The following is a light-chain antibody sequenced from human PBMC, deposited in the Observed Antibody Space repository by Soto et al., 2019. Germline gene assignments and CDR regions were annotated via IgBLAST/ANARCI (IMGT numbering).Light chain of an antibody. J-gene: IGKJ3*01. CDR1: QSVLSSSNNKNY. Sequence: DIVMTQSPDSLAVSLGERATINCKSTQSVLSSSNNKNYLAWYQQKPGQPPKLLIYWASTRESGVPDRFSGSGSGTEFTLTISSLQAEDVAVYYCQQYYDSPFTFGPGTKVDI. V-gene: IGKV4-1*01. CDR3: QQYYDSPFT. CDR2: WAS.